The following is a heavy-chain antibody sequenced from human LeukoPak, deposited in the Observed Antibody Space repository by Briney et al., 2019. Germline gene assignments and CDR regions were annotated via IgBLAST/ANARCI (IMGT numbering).Heavy chain of an antibody. CDR3: AKDGGSSGVGEWFDR. V-gene: IGHV3-23*01. Sequence: GGSLRLSCAASGFTFSSYAMSWVRQAPGKGREWVSAISGSGGSTYYADSVKGRFTISRDNSKNTLYLQMNSLRAEDTAVYYCAKDGGSSGVGEWFDRGGQGPLVTVSS. D-gene: IGHD3-16*01. CDR1: GFTFSSYA. J-gene: IGHJ5*02. CDR2: ISGSGGST.